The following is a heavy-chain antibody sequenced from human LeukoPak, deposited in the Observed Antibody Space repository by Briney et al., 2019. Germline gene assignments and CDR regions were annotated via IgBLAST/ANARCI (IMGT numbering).Heavy chain of an antibody. D-gene: IGHD5-18*01. V-gene: IGHV3-30*02. CDR3: AKAAGYSYGLNDAFDI. CDR1: GFTFSDYY. J-gene: IGHJ3*02. CDR2: IRYDGSNK. Sequence: PGGSLRLSCAASGFTFSDYYMSWIRQAPGKGLEWVAFIRYDGSNKYYADSVKGRFTISRDNSKNTLYLQMNSLRAEDTAVYYCAKAAGYSYGLNDAFDIWGQGTMVTVSS.